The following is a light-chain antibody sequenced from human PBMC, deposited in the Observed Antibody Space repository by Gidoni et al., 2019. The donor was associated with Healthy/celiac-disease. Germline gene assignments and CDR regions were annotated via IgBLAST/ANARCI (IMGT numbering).Light chain of an antibody. V-gene: IGKV3-15*01. CDR2: GAS. CDR3: QQYNNWPTWT. CDR1: QSVSSN. J-gene: IGKJ1*01. Sequence: EIVMTQSPATLSVSPGERATLSCRASQSVSSNLAWYQQKPGQAPRLLIYGASTRATDIPARFSGSGSGTEFTLTISSLQSEDFAVYYCQQYNNWPTWTFGQXTKVEIK.